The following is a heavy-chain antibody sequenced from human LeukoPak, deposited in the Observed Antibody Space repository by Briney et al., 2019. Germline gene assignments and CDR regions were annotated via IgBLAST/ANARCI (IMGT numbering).Heavy chain of an antibody. D-gene: IGHD1-20*01. V-gene: IGHV3-7*01. CDR1: GFTFSNYW. Sequence: QSGGSLRLSCAASGFTFSNYWMSWVRQAPGKGLEWVANINQDGSAKYYVDSMEGRFTISRDNAKNSLYLQMNSLRAEDTAVYYCARGEYNWNDLHLWGQGTLVTVSS. J-gene: IGHJ5*02. CDR3: ARGEYNWNDLHL. CDR2: INQDGSAK.